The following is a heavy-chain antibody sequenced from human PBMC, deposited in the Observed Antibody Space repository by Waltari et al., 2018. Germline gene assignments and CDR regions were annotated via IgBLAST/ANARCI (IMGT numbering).Heavy chain of an antibody. CDR2: INPNRGGT. V-gene: IGHV1-2*02. J-gene: IGHJ4*02. CDR1: GYTFTGYY. CDR3: ARDRGGDWNYYRFDY. D-gene: IGHD1-7*01. Sequence: QVQLVQSGAEVKKPGASVKVSCKASGYTFTGYYMHWVRQAPGQGLEWMGWINPNRGGTNYAQKFQGRVTMTRETSISTAYMELSRLRSDDTAVYYCARDRGGDWNYYRFDYWGQGTLVTVSS.